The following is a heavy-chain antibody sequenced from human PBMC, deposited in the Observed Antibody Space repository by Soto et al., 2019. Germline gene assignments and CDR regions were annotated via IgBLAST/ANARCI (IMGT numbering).Heavy chain of an antibody. J-gene: IGHJ6*03. D-gene: IGHD6-25*01. CDR2: ISWNSGSI. CDR3: AKDMGSGYSRDYYYYYMDV. CDR1: GFTFDDYA. Sequence: PGGSLRLSCAASGFTFDDYAMHWVRQAPGKGLEWVSGISWNSGSIGYADSVKGRFTISRDNAKNSLYLQMNSLRAEDTALYYCAKDMGSGYSRDYYYYYMDVWGKGTTVTVSS. V-gene: IGHV3-9*01.